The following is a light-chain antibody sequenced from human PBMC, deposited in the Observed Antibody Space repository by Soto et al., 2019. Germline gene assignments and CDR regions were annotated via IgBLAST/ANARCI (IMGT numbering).Light chain of an antibody. J-gene: IGKJ2*01. CDR3: QQSYRTPHT. Sequence: DIQMTQSPSSLSVSVGDRVTITCRASQGVSACLLWYQQTQGRAPKLLIYSASNLVSGVPSRFSGSGSGTTFTLTISSLQPEDFANYYCQQSYRTPHTFGQGTKLETK. CDR2: SAS. V-gene: IGKV1-39*01. CDR1: QGVSAC.